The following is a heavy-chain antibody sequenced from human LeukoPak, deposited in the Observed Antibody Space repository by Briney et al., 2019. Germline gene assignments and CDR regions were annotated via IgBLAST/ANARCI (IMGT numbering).Heavy chain of an antibody. CDR1: GFTFSSYE. CDR2: ISSSSSYI. D-gene: IGHD5-12*01. J-gene: IGHJ3*02. CDR3: AREDSGYSFDI. Sequence: GGSLRLSCAASGFTFSSYEMNWVRQAPGKGLEWVSSISSSSSYIYYADSVKGRFTISRDNAKNSLYLQMNSLRAEDTAVYYCAREDSGYSFDIWGQGTMVTVSS. V-gene: IGHV3-21*01.